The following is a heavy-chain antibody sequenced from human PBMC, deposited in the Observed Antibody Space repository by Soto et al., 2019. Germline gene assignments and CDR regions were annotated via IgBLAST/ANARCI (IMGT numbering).Heavy chain of an antibody. D-gene: IGHD3-3*01. Sequence: GGSLRLSCAASGFTFTDHYMDWVRQAPGKGLEWVGRTRNKPNSYSTEYAASVKGRFIISRDDSKNSLFLQMNSLKTEDTAVYYCVRVGAPSSATPYYLDYRGQGTLVTVSS. CDR3: VRVGAPSSATPYYLDY. J-gene: IGHJ4*02. CDR2: TRNKPNSYST. V-gene: IGHV3-72*01. CDR1: GFTFTDHY.